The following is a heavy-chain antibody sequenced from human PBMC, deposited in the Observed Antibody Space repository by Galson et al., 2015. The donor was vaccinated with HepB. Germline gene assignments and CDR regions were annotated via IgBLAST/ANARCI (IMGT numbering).Heavy chain of an antibody. CDR1: GGSISNISSY. CDR2: MYSSGST. J-gene: IGHJ4*01. D-gene: IGHD1-26*01. CDR3: ARRVSDGTYFDF. Sequence: CTVSGGSISNISSYWGWIRQPPGKGLEWIGGMYSSGSTYYNPSLTSRVTISVDTSKNQFSLKLSSVTAADTALYYCARRVSDGTYFDFWGRGALVTVSS. V-gene: IGHV4-39*01.